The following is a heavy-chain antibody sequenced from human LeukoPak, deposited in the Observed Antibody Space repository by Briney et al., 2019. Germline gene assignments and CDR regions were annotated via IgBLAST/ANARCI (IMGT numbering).Heavy chain of an antibody. V-gene: IGHV4-59*01. CDR1: GGSINSYY. J-gene: IGHJ4*02. Sequence: SETLSLTCTVSGGSINSYYGSWIRQPPGKELEWIGYIYYTGSTNYNPSLKSRVTVSVDTSKNQFSLKLSPVTAADTAVYYCARGAGWYQFWGQGTLVTVSS. CDR3: ARGAGWYQF. CDR2: IYYTGST. D-gene: IGHD6-19*01.